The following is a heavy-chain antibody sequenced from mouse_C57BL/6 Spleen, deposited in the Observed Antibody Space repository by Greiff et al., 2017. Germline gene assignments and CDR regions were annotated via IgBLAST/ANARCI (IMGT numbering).Heavy chain of an antibody. CDR2: ISSGSSNI. V-gene: IGHV5-17*01. CDR3: ARHGPYAMDD. D-gene: IGHD1-1*01. CDR1: GFTFSDYG. Sequence: EVKLVESGGGLVKPGGSLKISCAASGFTFSDYGMHWVRQPPEKGLEWVAYISSGSSNIYYADTVKGRFTISRDNAKNTLFLQMTSLRSEYTAMYYCARHGPYAMDDWGQGTSVTVSS. J-gene: IGHJ4*01.